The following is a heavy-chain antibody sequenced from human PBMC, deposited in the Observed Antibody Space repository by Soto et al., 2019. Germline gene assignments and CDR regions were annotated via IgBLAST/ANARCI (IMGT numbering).Heavy chain of an antibody. Sequence: QVQLQESGPGLVKPSQTLSLTCTVSGGSISSGDYYWSWIRQPPGKGLEWIGYIYYSGSTYYNPSLKSRVTISVDTSKNQFSLKLSSVTAADTAVYYCARDAAVKGHERGIAVLAAGDVWGQGTTVTVSS. V-gene: IGHV4-30-4*01. CDR3: ARDAAVKGHERGIAVLAAGDV. D-gene: IGHD6-19*01. CDR2: IYYSGST. CDR1: GGSISSGDYY. J-gene: IGHJ6*02.